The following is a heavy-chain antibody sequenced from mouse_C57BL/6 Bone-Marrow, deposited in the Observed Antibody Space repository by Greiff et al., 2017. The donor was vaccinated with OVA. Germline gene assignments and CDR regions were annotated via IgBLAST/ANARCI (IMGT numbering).Heavy chain of an antibody. CDR3: ARDYYGPYWYFDV. V-gene: IGHV1-82*01. D-gene: IGHD1-1*01. CDR2: IYPGDGDT. CDR1: GYAFSSSW. J-gene: IGHJ1*03. Sequence: QVQLQQSGPELVKPGASVKISCKASGYAFSSSWMNWVKQRPGKGLEWIGRIYPGDGDTNYNGKFKGKATLTADKSSSTAYMQLSSLTSEDSAVYYCARDYYGPYWYFDVWGTGTTVTVSS.